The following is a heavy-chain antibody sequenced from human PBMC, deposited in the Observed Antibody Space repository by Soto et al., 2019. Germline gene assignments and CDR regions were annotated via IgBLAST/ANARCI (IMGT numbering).Heavy chain of an antibody. D-gene: IGHD3-10*01. CDR3: ARVWGGAFDF. V-gene: IGHV4-59*01. CDR1: GFTFDDYA. CDR2: IYYSGST. J-gene: IGHJ3*01. Sequence: GSLRLSCAASGFTFDDYAMHLVRQPPGKGLEWIGYIYYSGSTNYNPSLKSRVTISVDTSKNQFSLNLSSVTAADTAVYYCARVWGGAFDFWGQGTMVTVSS.